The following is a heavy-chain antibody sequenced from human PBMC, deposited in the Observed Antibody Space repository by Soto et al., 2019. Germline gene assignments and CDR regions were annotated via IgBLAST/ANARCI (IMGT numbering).Heavy chain of an antibody. V-gene: IGHV1-18*01. J-gene: IGHJ6*02. CDR1: GYTFTSYG. CDR2: ISAYNGNT. CDR3: ARARPSGTTYYYYGMDV. D-gene: IGHD1-7*01. Sequence: QVQLVQSGAEVKKPGASVKVSCKASGYTFTSYGISWVRQAPGQGLEWMGWISAYNGNTNYAQKLQGRGTMTTDTSTSTADIEQRSLRSNDTAVYYCARARPSGTTYYYYGMDVWGQGTTVTVSS.